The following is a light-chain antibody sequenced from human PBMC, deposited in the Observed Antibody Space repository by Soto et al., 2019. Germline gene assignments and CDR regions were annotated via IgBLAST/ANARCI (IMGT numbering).Light chain of an antibody. V-gene: IGLV1-40*01. J-gene: IGLJ1*01. CDR1: SSNSGAGYD. CDR3: QSYDSSLGAFDV. CDR2: GNS. Sequence: QPVLTQPPSVSGAPGQRVTISCTGSSSNSGAGYDVHWYQQLPGTAPKLLIYGNSNRPSGVPDRFSGSKSGTSAALATTGHQAEDEADYYCQSYDSSLGAFDVVGTGSKLAVL.